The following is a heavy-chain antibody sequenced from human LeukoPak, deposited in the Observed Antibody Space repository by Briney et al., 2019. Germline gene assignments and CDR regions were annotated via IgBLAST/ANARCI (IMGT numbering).Heavy chain of an antibody. D-gene: IGHD4/OR15-4a*01. Sequence: GGSLRLSCAASGFTFSSYGMHWVRQAPGKGLEWVAVISYDGSHKYSADSVKGRFTISRDNSKNTLYLQMNSLRTEDTAVYFCSASRPHYGDYYGLDVWGHGTTVTVSS. V-gene: IGHV3-30*03. CDR2: ISYDGSHK. CDR3: SASRPHYGDYYGLDV. CDR1: GFTFSSYG. J-gene: IGHJ6*02.